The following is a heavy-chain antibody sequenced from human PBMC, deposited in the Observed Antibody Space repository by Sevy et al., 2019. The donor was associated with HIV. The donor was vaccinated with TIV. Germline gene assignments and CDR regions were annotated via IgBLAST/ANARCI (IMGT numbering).Heavy chain of an antibody. CDR1: GFTFSYSG. CDR2: IQFDGSSR. CDR3: AKNTAAVGVGGFDY. V-gene: IGHV3-30*02. Sequence: GESLKISCAASGFTFSYSGMHWVRQAPGKGLEWVTFIQFDGSSRYYAESVKGRFTILRDNTKNTLYLQMNSLRRDDTAVYYCAKNTAAVGVGGFDYWGQRALVTVSS. D-gene: IGHD2-8*02. J-gene: IGHJ4*02.